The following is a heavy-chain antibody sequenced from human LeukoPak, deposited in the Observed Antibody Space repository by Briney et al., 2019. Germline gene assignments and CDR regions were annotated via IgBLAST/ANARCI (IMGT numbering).Heavy chain of an antibody. V-gene: IGHV3-64D*06. CDR3: VIVRGYFDSSGSDY. CDR1: GFTFSSYT. Sequence: GGSLRLSCSASGFTFSSYTIHWVRQAPGKGLEFVSAITSNGGSAYYADSVKGRFTISRDNSKNTVYLQMSGLRAEDTAVYYCVIVRGYFDSSGSDYWGQGTLVTVSS. D-gene: IGHD3-9*01. J-gene: IGHJ4*02. CDR2: ITSNGGSA.